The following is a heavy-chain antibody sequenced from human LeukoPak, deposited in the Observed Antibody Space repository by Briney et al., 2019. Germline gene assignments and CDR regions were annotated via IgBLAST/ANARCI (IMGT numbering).Heavy chain of an antibody. CDR2: ISAYNGNT. J-gene: IGHJ4*02. CDR3: ARSDSITIPLQAYFDY. V-gene: IGHV1-18*01. Sequence: ASVKVSCKASGYTFSSYGISWVRQAPGQGLEWMGWISAYNGNTDYAQNLRGRLIMTTDTSTSTAYMELRSLRSDDTAVYYCARSDSITIPLQAYFDYWGQGTLVTVSS. CDR1: GYTFSSYG. D-gene: IGHD3-9*01.